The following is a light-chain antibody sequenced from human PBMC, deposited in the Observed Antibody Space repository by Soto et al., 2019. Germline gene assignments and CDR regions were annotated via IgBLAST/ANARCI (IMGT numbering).Light chain of an antibody. CDR1: QGIGDT. CDR2: LTS. V-gene: IGKV3-11*01. J-gene: IGKJ1*01. CDR3: HQRQSWPRT. Sequence: EVVMRQSPATLSVSPGEGATLSCRASQGIGDTLAWYQHKPGQTPRLLIYLTSNRAAGIPARFSGSGSETDFTLTISDVEPEDFAVYYCHQRQSWPRTFGQGTKVDIK.